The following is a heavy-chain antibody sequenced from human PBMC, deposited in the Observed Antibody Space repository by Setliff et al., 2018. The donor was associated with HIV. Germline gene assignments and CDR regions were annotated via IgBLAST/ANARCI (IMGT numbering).Heavy chain of an antibody. Sequence: SVKVSCKASGGTFSSYAISWVRQAPGQGLDWMGGIIPVFGTTNYAQKFQGRVTITADESTSTAYMGLSSLRSEDTAVYYCARGGVYYYDSSGWSMDYWGQGTLGTVSS. CDR3: ARGGVYYYDSSGWSMDY. D-gene: IGHD3-22*01. V-gene: IGHV1-69*13. CDR2: IIPVFGTT. J-gene: IGHJ4*02. CDR1: GGTFSSYA.